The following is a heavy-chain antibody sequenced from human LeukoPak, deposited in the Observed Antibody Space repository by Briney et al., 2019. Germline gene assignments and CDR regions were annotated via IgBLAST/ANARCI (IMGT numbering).Heavy chain of an antibody. CDR2: IYASGSAT. D-gene: IGHD3-22*01. V-gene: IGHV3-23*01. Sequence: GGSLRLSCEASGFTFSSYAMTWVRQAPGKGLEWVSGIYASGSATHYADTVKGRFTISRDNSKNTLYLQMNSLRAEDTAVYYCAKRPRDSSGYYLGAFDMWGQGTMVNVSS. CDR1: GFTFSSYA. CDR3: AKRPRDSSGYYLGAFDM. J-gene: IGHJ3*02.